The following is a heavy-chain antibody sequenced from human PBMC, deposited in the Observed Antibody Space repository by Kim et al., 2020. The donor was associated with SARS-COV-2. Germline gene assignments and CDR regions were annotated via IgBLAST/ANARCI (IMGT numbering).Heavy chain of an antibody. J-gene: IGHJ4*02. D-gene: IGHD1-26*01. CDR2: ISYDGSNK. CDR1: GFTFSNYG. V-gene: IGHV3-30*18. Sequence: GGSLRLSCAASGFTFSNYGMHWVRQAPGKGLEWVAVISYDGSNKYYADSVKGRFTISRDNSKNTLYLQMNSLGAEDTAVYYCAKARLGAVGARFILSAFDYWGQGSLVTVSS. CDR3: AKARLGAVGARFILSAFDY.